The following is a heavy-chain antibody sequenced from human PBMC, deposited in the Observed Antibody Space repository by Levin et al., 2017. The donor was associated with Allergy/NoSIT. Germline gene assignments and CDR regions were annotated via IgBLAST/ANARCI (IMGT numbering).Heavy chain of an antibody. Sequence: GESLKISCKASGYTFTSYGISWVRQAPGQGLEWMGWISTYNGNTNYAQKLQGRVTMTTDTSTSTAYMELRSLRSDDTAVYYCARHQIGSGFRYWGQGTLVTVSS. J-gene: IGHJ4*02. CDR3: ARHQIGSGFRY. V-gene: IGHV1-18*01. CDR2: ISTYNGNT. D-gene: IGHD6-25*01. CDR1: GYTFTSYG.